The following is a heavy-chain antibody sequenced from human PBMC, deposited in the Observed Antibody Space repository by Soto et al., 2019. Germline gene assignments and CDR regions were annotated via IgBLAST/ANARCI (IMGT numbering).Heavy chain of an antibody. CDR1: GFTFSSYS. D-gene: IGHD6-19*01. CDR2: ISSSSSYI. Sequence: GGSLRLSCAASGFTFSSYSMNWVRQAPGKGLEWVSSISSSSSYIYYADSVKGRFTISRDNAKNSLYLQMNSLRAEDTAVCYCAREGEXVAGRIYYYYGMDVWGQGTTVTVSS. CDR3: AREGEXVAGRIYYYYGMDV. V-gene: IGHV3-21*01. J-gene: IGHJ6*02.